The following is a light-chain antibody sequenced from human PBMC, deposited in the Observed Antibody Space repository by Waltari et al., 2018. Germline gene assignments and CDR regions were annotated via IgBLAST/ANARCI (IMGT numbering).Light chain of an antibody. J-gene: IGLJ3*02. CDR3: AAWDYRLNIWV. V-gene: IGLV1-44*01. Sequence: QSVLTQPPSASGTPGPGVTISCSGTPPHLGSETVTWFRHLPGTAPTLLMYSYTQRPSGVTDRFSGSKSGTSASLAISGLQSDDEADYYCAAWDYRLNIWVFGGGTKLTVL. CDR1: PPHLGSET. CDR2: SYT.